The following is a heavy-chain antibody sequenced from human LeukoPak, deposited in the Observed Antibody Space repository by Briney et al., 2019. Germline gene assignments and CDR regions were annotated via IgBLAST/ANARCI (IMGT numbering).Heavy chain of an antibody. Sequence: SETLSLTCTVSGGSISSYYWSWIRQPPGKGLEWIGYIYYSGSTNYNPSLKSRVTTSVDTSKNQFSLKLSSVTAADTAVYYCASSRYYDSSGYYYWGQGTLVTVSS. J-gene: IGHJ4*02. D-gene: IGHD3-22*01. CDR1: GGSISSYY. CDR2: IYYSGST. CDR3: ASSRYYDSSGYYY. V-gene: IGHV4-59*01.